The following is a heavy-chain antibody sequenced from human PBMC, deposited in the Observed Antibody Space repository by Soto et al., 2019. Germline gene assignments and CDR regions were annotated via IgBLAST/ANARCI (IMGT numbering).Heavy chain of an antibody. Sequence: GESLKISCKGSGYSFTSYWIGWVRQIPGKGLEWMGIIYPGDSDTRYSPSFQGQVTISADKSISTAYLQWSSLKASDTAMYYCARRGYSGYDYVSYAFDIWGQGTMVTVSS. CDR1: GYSFTSYW. CDR3: ARRGYSGYDYVSYAFDI. V-gene: IGHV5-51*01. D-gene: IGHD5-12*01. CDR2: IYPGDSDT. J-gene: IGHJ3*02.